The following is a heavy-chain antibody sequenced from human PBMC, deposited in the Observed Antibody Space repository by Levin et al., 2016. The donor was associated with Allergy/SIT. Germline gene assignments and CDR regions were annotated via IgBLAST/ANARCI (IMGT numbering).Heavy chain of an antibody. CDR3: AREKSNPIYYYGMDV. J-gene: IGHJ6*02. Sequence: WIRQPPGKGLEWVSVIYSGGSTYYADSVKGRFTISRDNSKNTLYLQMNSLRAEDTAVYYCAREKSNPIYYYGMDVWGQGTTVTVSS. CDR2: IYSGGST. D-gene: IGHD4-11*01. V-gene: IGHV3-53*01.